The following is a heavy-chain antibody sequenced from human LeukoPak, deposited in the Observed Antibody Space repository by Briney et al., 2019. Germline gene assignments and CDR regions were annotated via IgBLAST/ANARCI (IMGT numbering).Heavy chain of an antibody. J-gene: IGHJ4*02. CDR1: GFTFSSYD. V-gene: IGHV3-13*01. CDR2: IGTAGDT. CDR3: AIESTTGTWDY. D-gene: IGHD1-1*01. Sequence: PGGSLRLSCAASGFTFSSYDMPWVRQATGKGLEWVSAIGTAGDTYYPGSVKGRFTISRENANNSLYLQMNSLRAGDTAVYYCAIESTTGTWDYWGQGTLVTVSS.